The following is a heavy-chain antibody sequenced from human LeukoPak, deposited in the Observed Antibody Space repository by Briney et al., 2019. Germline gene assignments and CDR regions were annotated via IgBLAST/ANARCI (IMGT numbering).Heavy chain of an antibody. Sequence: VASVKDSSKDSGYTFTSYGISWVRQAPRQRGERVGWISADNGNTNYAQKLQGRFTMTTDTSTRTAYLELRSLRSDDTAVYYCARMYYYDSSGPFDYWGEGALVTVSS. CDR1: GYTFTSYG. V-gene: IGHV1-18*01. J-gene: IGHJ4*02. CDR2: ISADNGNT. D-gene: IGHD3-22*01. CDR3: ARMYYYDSSGPFDY.